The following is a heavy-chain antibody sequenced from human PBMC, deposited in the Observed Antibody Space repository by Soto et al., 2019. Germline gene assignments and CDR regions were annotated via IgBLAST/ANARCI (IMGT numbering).Heavy chain of an antibody. CDR1: CDSISRADYY. CDR2: IFYSGTT. J-gene: IGHJ6*02. D-gene: IGHD1-1*01. CDR3: ARDLWVEPELYYYGMDV. Sequence: TSATPSSTCTFSCDSISRADYYSSWIRQTPREGLEWIGHIFYSGTTYYNPSLKSRLTISVDTSKNHFSLRLTSVTAADTAVYYCARDLWVEPELYYYGMDVWGQGTTVTVSS. V-gene: IGHV4-30-4*01.